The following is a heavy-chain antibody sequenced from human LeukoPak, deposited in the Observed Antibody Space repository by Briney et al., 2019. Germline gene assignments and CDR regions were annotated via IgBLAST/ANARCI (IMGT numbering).Heavy chain of an antibody. CDR1: GGSISSGDYY. CDR3: ARDYGDYQFDY. CDR2: IYYSGST. J-gene: IGHJ4*02. V-gene: IGHV4-30-4*01. Sequence: SETLSLTCTVSGGSISSGDYYWSWIRQPPGTGLEWIGYIYYSGSTYYNPSLKSRVTISVDTSKNQFSLKLSSVTAADTAVYYCARDYGDYQFDYWGQGTLVTASS. D-gene: IGHD4-17*01.